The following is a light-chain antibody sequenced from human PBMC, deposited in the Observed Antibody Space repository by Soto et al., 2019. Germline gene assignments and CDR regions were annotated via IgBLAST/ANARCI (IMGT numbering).Light chain of an antibody. CDR2: EVT. V-gene: IGLV2-8*01. CDR1: SSDVGGYDY. CDR3: SSYAGNDSLGV. J-gene: IGLJ2*01. Sequence: QSALTQPPSASGSPGQSVTISCTGTSSDVGGYDYVSWYQQHPGKAPKLIIYEVTERPSGVPDRFSGSKSGNTASLTVSGLQSEDEANYYCSSYAGNDSLGVFGGGTKLTVL.